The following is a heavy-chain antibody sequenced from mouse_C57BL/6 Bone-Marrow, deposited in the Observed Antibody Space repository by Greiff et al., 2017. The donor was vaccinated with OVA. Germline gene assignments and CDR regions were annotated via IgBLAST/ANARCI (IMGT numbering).Heavy chain of an antibody. V-gene: IGHV1-19*01. CDR1: GYTFTDYY. J-gene: IGHJ2*01. CDR2: INPYNGGT. D-gene: IGHD4-1*01. CDR3: ASGMGRRDY. Sequence: EVQLQQSGPVLVKPGASVKMSCKASGYTFTDYYMNWVKQSHGKSLEWIGVINPYNGGTSYNQKFKGKATLTVDKSSSTAYMELNILTSEDSAVYYCASGMGRRDYWGQGTTLTVSS.